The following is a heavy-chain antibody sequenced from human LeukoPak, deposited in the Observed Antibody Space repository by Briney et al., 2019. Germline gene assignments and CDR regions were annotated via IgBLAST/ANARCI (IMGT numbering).Heavy chain of an antibody. CDR3: ARSGRFGKLKDFDY. V-gene: IGHV4-59*01. CDR2: IYYSGST. CDR1: GGSISGYY. J-gene: IGHJ4*02. D-gene: IGHD3-10*01. Sequence: SETLSLTCTVSGGSISGYYWSWVRQTPGKGLEWIGYIYYSGSTNYNPSLDSRVSISVDTSKSQFSLRVNSVTAADTAMYYCARSGRFGKLKDFDYWGQGTLVTVSS.